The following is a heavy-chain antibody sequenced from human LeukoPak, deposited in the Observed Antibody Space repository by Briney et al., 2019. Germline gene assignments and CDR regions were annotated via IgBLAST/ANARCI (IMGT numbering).Heavy chain of an antibody. CDR1: GGSINSYY. D-gene: IGHD6-13*01. J-gene: IGHJ4*02. Sequence: SETLSLTCTVSGGSINSYYWSWIRQPPGRGLEWIGSIHYSGSTNYNPSLKSRVTMSVDTSKNQFSLKLSSVTAADTAVYYCARQSGYSSSWGQGTLVTVSS. CDR2: IHYSGST. CDR3: ARQSGYSSS. V-gene: IGHV4-59*08.